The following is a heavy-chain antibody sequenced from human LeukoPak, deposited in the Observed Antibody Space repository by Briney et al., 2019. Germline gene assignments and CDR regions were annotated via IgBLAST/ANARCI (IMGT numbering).Heavy chain of an antibody. CDR2: ISSSSSYI. V-gene: IGHV3-21*04. CDR3: ARTVCSGGSCYPPDYYYGMDV. D-gene: IGHD2-15*01. Sequence: PGGSLRLPCAASGFTFSSYSMNWVRQAPGKGLEWVSSISSSSSYIYYADSVKGRFTISRDNAKNSLYLQMNSLRAEDTAVYYCARTVCSGGSCYPPDYYYGMDVWGQGTTVTVSS. CDR1: GFTFSSYS. J-gene: IGHJ6*02.